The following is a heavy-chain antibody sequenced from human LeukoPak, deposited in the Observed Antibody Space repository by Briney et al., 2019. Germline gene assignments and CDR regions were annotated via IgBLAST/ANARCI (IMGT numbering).Heavy chain of an antibody. J-gene: IGHJ6*02. D-gene: IGHD3-10*01. CDR3: ASGAPRGARFGMDV. Sequence: SETLCLTFTVSGVAISSYYWGWSRQPPGKGLGWSGYIYYSGITNYNPSLKSLVTISVETCKHQFPLQLSPVTAADTAVYHCASGAPRGARFGMDVWGQGTTVTVSS. V-gene: IGHV4-59*12. CDR2: IYYSGIT. CDR1: GVAISSYY.